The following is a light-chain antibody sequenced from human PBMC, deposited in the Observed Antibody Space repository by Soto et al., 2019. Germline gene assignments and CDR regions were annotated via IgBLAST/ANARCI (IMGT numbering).Light chain of an antibody. V-gene: IGKV3-20*01. J-gene: IGKJ5*01. CDR2: GAS. Sequence: EIILTQSPDTLSLSPGERATLSCRASQTVSSNYLAWCQQRPGQAPRLLIYGASTRAAGIPDRFSGSGSGTDFTLTITRLEPEDCAVYFCQQYTGPPTTFGQGTRLEIK. CDR1: QTVSSNY. CDR3: QQYTGPPTT.